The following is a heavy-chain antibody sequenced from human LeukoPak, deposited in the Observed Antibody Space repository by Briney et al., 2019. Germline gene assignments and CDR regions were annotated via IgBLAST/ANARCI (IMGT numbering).Heavy chain of an antibody. D-gene: IGHD3-22*01. J-gene: IGHJ4*02. CDR2: ISSSSSYI. CDR3: ARAPLGNCYDSSGYYYDQFDY. Sequence: PGGSLRLSCAASGFTFSSYSMNWVRQAPGKGLEWVSSISSSSSYIYYADSVKGRFTISRDNAKNSLYLQMNSPRAEDTAVYYCARAPLGNCYDSSGYYYDQFDYWGQGTLVTVSS. CDR1: GFTFSSYS. V-gene: IGHV3-21*01.